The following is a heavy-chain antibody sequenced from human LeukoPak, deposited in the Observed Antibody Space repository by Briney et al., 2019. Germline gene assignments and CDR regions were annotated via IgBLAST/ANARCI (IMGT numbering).Heavy chain of an antibody. Sequence: PSETLSLTCAISGGSINNYYWSWIRQPPGKGLEWIGYIYYSGSTNYNPSLKSRVTISVDTSKNQFSLKLSSVTAADTAVYYCARSRLELLYVGREGPDSYGMDVWGQGTTVTVSS. CDR3: ARSRLELLYVGREGPDSYGMDV. D-gene: IGHD1-7*01. J-gene: IGHJ6*02. CDR1: GGSINNYY. V-gene: IGHV4-59*01. CDR2: IYYSGST.